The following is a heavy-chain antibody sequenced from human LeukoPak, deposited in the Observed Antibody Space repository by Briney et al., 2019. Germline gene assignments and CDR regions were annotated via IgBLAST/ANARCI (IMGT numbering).Heavy chain of an antibody. CDR2: IYSDGSGT. CDR3: AGGIGSNEAFDM. Sequence: PGGSLRLSCAASGFTFNRYWMHWVRQAPGKGLVWVARIYSDGSGTTYADSEKGRFTISRDNARDTLFLQMDSLRAEDTAVYYCAGGIGSNEAFDMWGQGTLVTVSS. V-gene: IGHV3-74*03. J-gene: IGHJ3*02. CDR1: GFTFNRYW. D-gene: IGHD1-1*01.